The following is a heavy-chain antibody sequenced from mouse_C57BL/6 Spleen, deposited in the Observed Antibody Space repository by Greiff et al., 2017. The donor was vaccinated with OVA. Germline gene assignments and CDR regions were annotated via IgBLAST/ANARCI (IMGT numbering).Heavy chain of an antibody. CDR1: GYTFTDYN. CDR2: INPNNGGT. V-gene: IGHV1-18*01. Sequence: EVQLVESGPELVKPGASVKIPCKASGYTFTDYNMDWVKQSHGKSLEWIGDINPNNGGTIYNQKFKGKATLTVDKSSSTAYMELRSLTSEDTAVYYCAREGHYYGSTFDVWGTGTTVTVSS. J-gene: IGHJ1*03. CDR3: AREGHYYGSTFDV. D-gene: IGHD1-1*01.